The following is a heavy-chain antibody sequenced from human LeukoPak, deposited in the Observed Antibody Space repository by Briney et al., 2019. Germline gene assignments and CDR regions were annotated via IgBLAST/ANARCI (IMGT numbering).Heavy chain of an antibody. CDR1: GGSISSGGYS. Sequence: SQTLSLTCAVSGGSISSGGYSWSWIRQPPGKGLEWIGYIYHSGSTYYNPSLKSRVTISVDKSKNQFSPKLSSVTAADTAVYYCASVSYYYGSGTQYYFDYWGQEPWSPSPQ. CDR2: IYHSGST. D-gene: IGHD3-10*01. J-gene: IGHJ4*01. CDR3: ASVSYYYGSGTQYYFDY. V-gene: IGHV4-30-2*01.